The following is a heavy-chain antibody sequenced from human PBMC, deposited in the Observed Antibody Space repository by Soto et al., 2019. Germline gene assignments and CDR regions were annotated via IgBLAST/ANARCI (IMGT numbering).Heavy chain of an antibody. CDR2: ISSSSSYI. J-gene: IGHJ4*02. D-gene: IGHD4-17*01. V-gene: IGHV3-21*01. Sequence: GGLLRLSCAASGFTFSSYSMNWVRQAPGKGLEWVSSISSSSSYIYYADSVKGRFTISRDNAKNSLYLQMNSLRAEDTAVYYCARDLHYGDYVLSPAFDYWGQGTLVTVSS. CDR1: GFTFSSYS. CDR3: ARDLHYGDYVLSPAFDY.